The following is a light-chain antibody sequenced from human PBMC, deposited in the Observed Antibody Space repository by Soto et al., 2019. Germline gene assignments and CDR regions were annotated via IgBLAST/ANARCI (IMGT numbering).Light chain of an antibody. V-gene: IGKV3-15*01. CDR3: QQYNNWPRP. CDR1: QTVGTN. CDR2: GAA. Sequence: TKFAINLSVSPGERATLSCRASQTVGTNLAWYQQKPGQAPRLLIAGAATRATGIPARFSGRGSGTEFTLTVSILQSEDFAVYYCQQYNNWPRPFGQGTKVDIK. J-gene: IGKJ1*01.